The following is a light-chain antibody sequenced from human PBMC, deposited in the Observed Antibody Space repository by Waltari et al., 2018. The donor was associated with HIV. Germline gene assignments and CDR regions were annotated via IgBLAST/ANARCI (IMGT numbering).Light chain of an antibody. Sequence: QSVLTPPPSVSGAPGQRVTISCTGSSLTLGAGYAVHWYQQFPGTAPKVLIYGNTYRPSGVPDRFSGSKSGSSASLLITGLQAEDDADYYCQSYDISLSGWVFGGGTKLTVL. V-gene: IGLV1-40*01. CDR2: GNT. J-gene: IGLJ3*02. CDR1: SLTLGAGYA. CDR3: QSYDISLSGWV.